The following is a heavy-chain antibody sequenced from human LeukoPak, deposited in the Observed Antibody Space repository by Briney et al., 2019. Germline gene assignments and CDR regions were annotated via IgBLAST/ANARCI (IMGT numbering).Heavy chain of an antibody. V-gene: IGHV1-3*01. Sequence: GASVKVSCKASGYTFTSYVMHWVRQAPGQRLEWMGWINAGNGNTKYSQKFQGRVTITRDTSASTAYMELSSLRSEDTAVYYCAKLGYCSGGSCPNYYYGMDVWGQGTTVTVSS. CDR1: GYTFTSYV. J-gene: IGHJ6*02. CDR2: INAGNGNT. CDR3: AKLGYCSGGSCPNYYYGMDV. D-gene: IGHD2-15*01.